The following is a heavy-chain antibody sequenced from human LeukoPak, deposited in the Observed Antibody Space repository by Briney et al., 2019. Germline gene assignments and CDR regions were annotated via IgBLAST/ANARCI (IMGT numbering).Heavy chain of an antibody. CDR3: ARDPVGGSTIFDY. CDR1: GDSVSSNSAA. D-gene: IGHD1-26*01. Sequence: SQTLSLTCAISGDSVSSNSAAWNWIRQSPSRGLEWLGRTYYRSKWYYDYAVAVKSRVSINPDTSKNQFSLQLSSATPEDTAVYYCARDPVGGSTIFDYWGQGTLVTVSS. J-gene: IGHJ4*02. CDR2: TYYRSKWYY. V-gene: IGHV6-1*01.